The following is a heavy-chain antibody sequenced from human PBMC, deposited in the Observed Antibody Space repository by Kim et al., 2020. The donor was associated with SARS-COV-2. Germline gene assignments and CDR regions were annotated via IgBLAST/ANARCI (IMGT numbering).Heavy chain of an antibody. V-gene: IGHV1-58*01. CDR3: AAVGSRIIAAAGTDY. D-gene: IGHD6-13*01. Sequence: SVKVSCKASGFTFTSSAVQWVRQARGQRLEWIGWIVVGSGNTNYAQKFQERVTITRDMSTSTAYMELSSLRSEDTAVYYCAAVGSRIIAAAGTDYWGQGTLVTVSS. J-gene: IGHJ4*02. CDR1: GFTFTSSA. CDR2: IVVGSGNT.